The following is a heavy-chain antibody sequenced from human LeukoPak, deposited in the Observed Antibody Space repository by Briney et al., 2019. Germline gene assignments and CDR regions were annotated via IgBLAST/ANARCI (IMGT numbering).Heavy chain of an antibody. CDR3: ARDLPSIAAAAGRFDP. Sequence: ASVKVSCKASGYTFTSYGISWVRQAPGQGLEWMGWISAYNGNTNYAQKLQGRVTMTTDTSTSTAYMELRSLRSDDTAVYYCARDLPSIAAAAGRFDPWGQGTLVTVSS. D-gene: IGHD6-13*01. J-gene: IGHJ5*02. CDR1: GYTFTSYG. V-gene: IGHV1-18*01. CDR2: ISAYNGNT.